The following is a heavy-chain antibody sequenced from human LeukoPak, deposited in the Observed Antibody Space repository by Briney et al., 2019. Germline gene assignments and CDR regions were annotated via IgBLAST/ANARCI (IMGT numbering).Heavy chain of an antibody. CDR2: ISSSSSYI. Sequence: GGSLRLSCAASGFTFSSYSMNWVRRAPGKGLEWVSSISSSSSYIYYADSVKGRFTISRDNAKNSLFLQMNSLRAGDTAVYYCARFIAATGVDSWGQGTLVTVSS. D-gene: IGHD6-13*01. CDR3: ARFIAATGVDS. CDR1: GFTFSSYS. J-gene: IGHJ4*02. V-gene: IGHV3-21*01.